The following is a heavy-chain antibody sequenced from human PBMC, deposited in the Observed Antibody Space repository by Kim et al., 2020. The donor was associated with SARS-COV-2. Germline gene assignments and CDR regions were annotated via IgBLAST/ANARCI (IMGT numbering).Heavy chain of an antibody. CDR1: GFTFSNYA. Sequence: GGSLRHSCAASGFTFSNYAMTWVRQAPGKGLEWVSVIDSGAASTYYADSVKGRFTISRDNSKDTVYLQMNSLRAEDTAVYYCVKDHLASASDFYGMDVWG. V-gene: IGHV3-23*03. CDR3: VKDHLASASDFYGMDV. J-gene: IGHJ6*01. CDR2: IDSGAAST. D-gene: IGHD3-3*01.